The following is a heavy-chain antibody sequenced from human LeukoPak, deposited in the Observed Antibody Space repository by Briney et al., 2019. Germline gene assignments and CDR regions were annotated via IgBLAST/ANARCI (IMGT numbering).Heavy chain of an antibody. CDR3: ARLRTVATKSPIDY. V-gene: IGHV5-51*01. J-gene: IGHJ4*02. CDR2: IYPGDSDT. CDR1: GSSFTNYW. D-gene: IGHD1-14*01. Sequence: GASLEISWEGSGSSFTNYWISWVRQMPGKGLEWMGIIYPGDSDTRYSPSFQGQVTISADKSISTAYLQWSSLKASDTAMYYCARLRTVATKSPIDYWGQGTLVTVSS.